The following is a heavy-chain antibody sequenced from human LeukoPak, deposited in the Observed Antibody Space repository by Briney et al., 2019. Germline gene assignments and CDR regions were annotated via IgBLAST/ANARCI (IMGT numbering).Heavy chain of an antibody. J-gene: IGHJ4*02. CDR2: INHSGST. D-gene: IGHD6-13*01. V-gene: IGHV4-34*01. Sequence: PSETLSLTCAVYGGSFSGYYWSWIRQPPGKGLEWIGEINHSGSTNYNPSLKSRVTISVDTSKNQFSLKLSSVTAADTAVYYCARVSHSSSWYYFDYWGQGTLVTVSS. CDR3: ARVSHSSSWYYFDY. CDR1: GGSFSGYY.